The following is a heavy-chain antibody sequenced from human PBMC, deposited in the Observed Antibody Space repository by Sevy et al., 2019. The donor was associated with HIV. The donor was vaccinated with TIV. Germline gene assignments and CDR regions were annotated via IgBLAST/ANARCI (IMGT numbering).Heavy chain of an antibody. V-gene: IGHV3-30-3*01. CDR2: ISYDGSNK. J-gene: IGHJ4*01. CDR1: GFTFTDYA. Sequence: GGSLRLSCAASGFTFTDYAMHWVRQAPGKGLEWVAVISYDGSNKFYADSVKGRFTISRDDSKNTLYLQMNSLRTEDTAVYYCASNLGMVIIGNFAYWGHGALVTVSS. CDR3: ASNLGMVIIGNFAY. D-gene: IGHD3-3*01.